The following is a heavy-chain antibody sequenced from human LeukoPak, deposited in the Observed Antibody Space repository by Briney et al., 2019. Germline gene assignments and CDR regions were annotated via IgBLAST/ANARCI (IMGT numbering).Heavy chain of an antibody. D-gene: IGHD2-15*01. CDR3: ARGGGSCSGGSCPTPDY. Sequence: GGSLRLSCAASGFTFSSYSMNWVRQAPGKGLEWVSSISTSSSYIYYADSVKGRFIIARDNAKNSLYLQMSSLRAEDTAVYYCARGGGSCSGGSCPTPDYWGQGTLVTVSS. CDR2: ISTSSSYI. J-gene: IGHJ4*02. V-gene: IGHV3-21*01. CDR1: GFTFSSYS.